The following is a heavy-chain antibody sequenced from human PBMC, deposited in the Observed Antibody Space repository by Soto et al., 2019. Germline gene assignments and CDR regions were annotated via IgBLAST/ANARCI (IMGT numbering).Heavy chain of an antibody. CDR1: GYTFTNYD. J-gene: IGHJ4*02. CDR3: VRLPDNVDVLTGRSGYNDY. CDR2: MNPNSGET. Sequence: QVQLVQSGAEVKEPGASVKVSCKASGYTFTNYDINWVRHVTGQGLEWMGWMNPNSGETGSAQRFQGRVTMTRDTSINTAYTELSSLRADDTAVYYCVRLPDNVDVLTGRSGYNDYWGQGTLVTVSS. V-gene: IGHV1-8*01. D-gene: IGHD3-9*01.